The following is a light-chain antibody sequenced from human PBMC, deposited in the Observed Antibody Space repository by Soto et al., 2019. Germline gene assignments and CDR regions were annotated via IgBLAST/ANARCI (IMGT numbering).Light chain of an antibody. CDR2: DTS. Sequence: EIVMTQSPATLSVSPGETASLSCRASQSAGNYLAWYQQKPGQAPGLLIYDTSTRASGVPDRFSSSGSGTAFTLTISRLEREDFAVYYCQQYGTSPQTFGQGTNVDIK. CDR3: QQYGTSPQT. V-gene: IGKV3-20*01. CDR1: QSAGNY. J-gene: IGKJ1*01.